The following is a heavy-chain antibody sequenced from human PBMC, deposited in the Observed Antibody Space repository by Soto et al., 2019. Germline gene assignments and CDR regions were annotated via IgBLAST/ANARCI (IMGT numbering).Heavy chain of an antibody. D-gene: IGHD1-1*01. CDR2: INPANGVA. V-gene: IGHV1-46*01. J-gene: IGHJ3*02. CDR3: ARGGGVGLDGSAAFDI. CDR1: GYTLTSHH. Sequence: QVHLVQSGAEVKKPGASMKVSCTASGYTLTSHHVHWVRQAPGRRLEWMGSINPANGVAQYTARFEGRVIMTRDTSTSTVYMELRGLTSEDTAIFYCARGGGVGLDGSAAFDIWGQWTMVTVSS.